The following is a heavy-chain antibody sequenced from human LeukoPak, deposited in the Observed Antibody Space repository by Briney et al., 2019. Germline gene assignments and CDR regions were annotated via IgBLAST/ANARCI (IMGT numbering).Heavy chain of an antibody. J-gene: IGHJ6*03. V-gene: IGHV1-18*01. CDR3: ARGIPIVVVPAAIRDYYYYYYMDV. CDR1: VYTFTNYG. CDR2: ISADSGNT. D-gene: IGHD2-2*01. Sequence: ASVKVSYKASVYTFTNYGFSWVLQAPGHGVECIVWISADSGNTNYAQKLQGRVTMTPDTSTSTAYMELRSLRSDDTAVYYCARGIPIVVVPAAIRDYYYYYYMDVWGKGTTVTVSS.